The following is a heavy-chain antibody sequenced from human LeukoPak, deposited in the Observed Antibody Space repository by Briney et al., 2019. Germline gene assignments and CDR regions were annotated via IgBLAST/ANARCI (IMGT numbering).Heavy chain of an antibody. D-gene: IGHD1-14*01. CDR3: AKVWESGDY. V-gene: IGHV3-23*01. J-gene: IGHJ4*02. Sequence: GGSLRLSCAASGFTFSSYAMSWVRQAPGKGLEWVSVISGSGTNTYYAAPVKGRFTIVRDNSKTPLYLQMNSLRAEDTAVYYCAKVWESGDYWGQGTLVTVSS. CDR1: GFTFSSYA. CDR2: ISGSGTNT.